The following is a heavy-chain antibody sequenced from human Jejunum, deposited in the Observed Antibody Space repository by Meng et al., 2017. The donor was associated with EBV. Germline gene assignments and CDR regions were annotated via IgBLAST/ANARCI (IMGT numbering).Heavy chain of an antibody. CDR3: ARLRVDPFDNWFDP. CDR2: IDQYGRA. J-gene: IGHJ5*02. V-gene: IGHV4-34*01. Sequence: QVQLQQWGAGLLRPSGTLSLSGPVYGESFTDYSWGWIRQPSGKGPQWIGEIDQYGRANNNPSLKSRLTMSVDTSKNQFSLKLNSVTAADTAVYYCARLRVDPFDNWFDPWGQGILVTVSS. CDR1: GESFTDYS. D-gene: IGHD5-12*01.